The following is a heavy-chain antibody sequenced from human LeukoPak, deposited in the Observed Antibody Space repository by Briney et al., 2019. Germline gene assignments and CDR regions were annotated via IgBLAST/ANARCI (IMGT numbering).Heavy chain of an antibody. CDR1: GGSISSYY. Sequence: SETLSLTCTVSGGSISSYYWSWIRQPPGKGLEWIGYIYHSGSTYYNPSLKSRVTISVDRSKNQFSLKLSSVTAADTAMYYCARAWDPLNFDYWGQGTLVTVSS. CDR3: ARAWDPLNFDY. D-gene: IGHD1-26*01. CDR2: IYHSGST. V-gene: IGHV4-59*12. J-gene: IGHJ4*02.